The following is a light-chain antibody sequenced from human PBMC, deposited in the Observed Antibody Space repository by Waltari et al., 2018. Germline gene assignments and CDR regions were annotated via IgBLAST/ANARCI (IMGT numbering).Light chain of an antibody. J-gene: IGKJ4*01. Sequence: DILMTQTPSSLSASVGDRVTITCQASQDIDNYLNWYQQKPGKAPTLLIYDASNLETGVPSRFSGSGSGTDFSFTISSLKPEDIATYYCQQYDILPLTFGGGTKVEIK. V-gene: IGKV1-33*01. CDR1: QDIDNY. CDR3: QQYDILPLT. CDR2: DAS.